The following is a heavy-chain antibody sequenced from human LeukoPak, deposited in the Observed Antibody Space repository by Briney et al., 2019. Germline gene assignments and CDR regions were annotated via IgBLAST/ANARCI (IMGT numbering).Heavy chain of an antibody. CDR2: ISSSSSYI. CDR1: GFTFSSYS. CDR3: ARALSRDSSGYYYS. Sequence: PGGSLRLSCAASGFTFSSYSMNWVRQAPGKGLEWVSSISSSSSYIYYADSVKGRFTISRDNAKNPLYLQMNSLRAEDTAVYYCARALSRDSSGYYYSWGQGTLVTVSS. V-gene: IGHV3-21*01. D-gene: IGHD3-22*01. J-gene: IGHJ4*02.